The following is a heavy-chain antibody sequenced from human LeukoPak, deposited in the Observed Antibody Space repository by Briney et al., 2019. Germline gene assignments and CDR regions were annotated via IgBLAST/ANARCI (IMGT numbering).Heavy chain of an antibody. Sequence: SVKVFCKASGGTFSSYTSSWVRQAPGQGLEWMGRIIPILGIANYAQKFQGRVTITADKSTSTAYMELSSLRSEDTAVYDCASGLRFLEWLPVDYWGQGTLVTVSS. CDR3: ASGLRFLEWLPVDY. J-gene: IGHJ4*02. CDR1: GGTFSSYT. D-gene: IGHD3-3*01. V-gene: IGHV1-69*02. CDR2: IIPILGIA.